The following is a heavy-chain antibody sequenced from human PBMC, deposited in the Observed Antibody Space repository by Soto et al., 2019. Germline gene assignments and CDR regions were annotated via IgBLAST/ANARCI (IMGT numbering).Heavy chain of an antibody. V-gene: IGHV1-18*01. CDR3: ARDVGAGTFDY. CDR1: GYTFTSYG. J-gene: IGHJ4*02. D-gene: IGHD6-19*01. CDR2: ISGCNGNT. Sequence: ASVKVSCKASGYTFTSYGISWVRQAPGQGLEWMGWISGCNGNTNYAQKFQGRVTMTTDTSTTTAYMELRSLRSDDTAVYYCARDVGAGTFDYWGQGTLVTVSS.